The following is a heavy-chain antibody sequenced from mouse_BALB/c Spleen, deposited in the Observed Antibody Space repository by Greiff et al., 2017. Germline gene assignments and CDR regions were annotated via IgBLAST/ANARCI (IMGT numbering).Heavy chain of an antibody. Sequence: DVKLVESGGGLVQPGGSLRLSCATSGFTFTDYYMSWVRQPPGKALEWLGFIRNKANGYTTEYSASVKGRFTISRDNSKSILYLQMNTLRAEDSATYYCARATMITYYAMDYWGQGTSVTVSS. V-gene: IGHV7-3*02. D-gene: IGHD2-4*01. CDR3: ARATMITYYAMDY. CDR2: IRNKANGYTT. J-gene: IGHJ4*01. CDR1: GFTFTDYY.